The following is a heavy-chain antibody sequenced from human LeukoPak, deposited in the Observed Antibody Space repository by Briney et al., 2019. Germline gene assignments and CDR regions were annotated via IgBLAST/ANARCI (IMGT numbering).Heavy chain of an antibody. CDR2: IYHSGST. CDR1: GYSISSGYY. V-gene: IGHV4-38-2*02. CDR3: ARASGTFDY. D-gene: IGHD3-3*01. Sequence: KASETLSLTCTVSGYSISSGYYWGWIRQPPGKGLEWIGSIYHSGSTYYNPSLKSRVTISVDRSKNQFSLKLSSVTAADTAVCYCARASGTFDYWGQGTLVTVSS. J-gene: IGHJ4*02.